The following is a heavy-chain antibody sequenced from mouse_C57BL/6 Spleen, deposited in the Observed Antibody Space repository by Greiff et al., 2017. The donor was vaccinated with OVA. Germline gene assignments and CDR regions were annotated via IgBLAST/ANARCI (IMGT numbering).Heavy chain of an antibody. V-gene: IGHV1-53*01. D-gene: IGHD2-4*01. CDR2: INPSNGGT. J-gene: IGHJ2*01. Sequence: QVQLQQPGTELVKPGASVKLSCKASGYTFTSYWMHWVKQRPGQGLEWIGNINPSNGGTNYNEKFKSKATLTVDKSSSTAYMQLSSLTSEDSAVCYCARMRSRQDYYFDYWGQGTTLTVSS. CDR1: GYTFTSYW. CDR3: ARMRSRQDYYFDY.